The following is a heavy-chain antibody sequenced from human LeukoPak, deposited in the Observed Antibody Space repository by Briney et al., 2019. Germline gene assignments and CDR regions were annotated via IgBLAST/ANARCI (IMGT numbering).Heavy chain of an antibody. CDR2: IFTVGNT. D-gene: IGHD4-23*01. CDR3: ARVAAGYSVNYFDY. Sequence: GGSLRLSCAASGFTVSNNYMSWVRQAPGKGLEWVSAIFTVGNTYYADSVKGRFTISRDNVENSLYLQMNSLRDEDTAVYYCARVAAGYSVNYFDYWGQGTLVTVSS. CDR1: GFTVSNNY. J-gene: IGHJ4*02. V-gene: IGHV3-53*01.